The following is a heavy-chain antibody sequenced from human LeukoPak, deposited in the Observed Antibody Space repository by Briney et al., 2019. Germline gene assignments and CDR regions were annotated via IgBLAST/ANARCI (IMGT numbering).Heavy chain of an antibody. V-gene: IGHV3-48*02. CDR3: APVYCSSTSCYHYFEY. Sequence: PGGSLRLSCAASGFTFSSYAMSWVRQAPGKGLEWISYISSSSNTIYYADSVKGRFTISRDNAENSLYLQMNSLRDEDTAVYYCAPVYCSSTSCYHYFEYWGQGTLVTVSS. D-gene: IGHD2-2*01. J-gene: IGHJ4*02. CDR2: ISSSSNTI. CDR1: GFTFSSYA.